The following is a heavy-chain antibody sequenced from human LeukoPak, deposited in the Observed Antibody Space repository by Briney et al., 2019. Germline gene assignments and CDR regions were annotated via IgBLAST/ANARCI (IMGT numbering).Heavy chain of an antibody. CDR3: AGYGSESYYKAFDY. CDR1: GGSISSYY. D-gene: IGHD3-10*01. CDR2: IYYSGST. V-gene: IGHV4-59*01. J-gene: IGHJ4*02. Sequence: SETLSLTCTVSGGSISSYYWSWIRQPPGKGLEWIGYIYYSGSTSYNPSLKSRVTISIDTSKNQFSLKLSSVTAADTALYYCAGYGSESYYKAFDYWGQGTLVTVSS.